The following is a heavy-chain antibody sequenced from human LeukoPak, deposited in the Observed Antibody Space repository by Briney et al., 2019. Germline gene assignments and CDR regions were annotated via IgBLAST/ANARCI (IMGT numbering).Heavy chain of an antibody. CDR3: ARGYCGGDCYNKYYYYMDV. J-gene: IGHJ6*03. V-gene: IGHV4-59*01. CDR1: GGSISSYA. Sequence: SETLSLTCTVSGGSISSYARSWIRQPPGQGLEWIGYIFSSGSTNYSPSLKSRVTISVDTSKNQFSLKLSSVTAADTAVYYCARGYCGGDCYNKYYYYMDVWGKGTAVTVSS. CDR2: IFSSGST. D-gene: IGHD2-21*02.